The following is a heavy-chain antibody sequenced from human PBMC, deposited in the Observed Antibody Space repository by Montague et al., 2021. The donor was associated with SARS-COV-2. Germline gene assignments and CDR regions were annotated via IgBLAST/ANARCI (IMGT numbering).Heavy chain of an antibody. CDR3: ARQLPAYCSTTKCYPYYFDV. Sequence: SETLSLTCTVSGGSISSPDYYWGWIRQSPGKGLEWIVSISYTGRTYYNPSLRSRVSFSMATSKNHFSLSRNSVTAADTAVYFCARQLPAYCSTTKCYPYYFDVWGQGALVTVSS. CDR1: GGSISSPDYY. J-gene: IGHJ4*02. V-gene: IGHV4-39*01. CDR2: ISYTGRT. D-gene: IGHD2-2*01.